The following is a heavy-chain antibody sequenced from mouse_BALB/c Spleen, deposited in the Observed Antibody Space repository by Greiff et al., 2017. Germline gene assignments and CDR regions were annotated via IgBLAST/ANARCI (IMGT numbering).Heavy chain of an antibody. CDR2: IDPANGNT. D-gene: IGHD1-1*02. V-gene: IGHV14-3*02. CDR3: NAWGGRGAMDY. CDR1: GFNIKDTY. Sequence: VQLQQSGAELVKPGASVKLSCTASGFNIKDTYMHWVKQRPEQGLEWIGRIDPANGNTKYDPKFQGKATITADTSSNTAYLQLSSLTSEDTAVYYCNAWGGRGAMDYWGQGTSVTVSS. J-gene: IGHJ4*01.